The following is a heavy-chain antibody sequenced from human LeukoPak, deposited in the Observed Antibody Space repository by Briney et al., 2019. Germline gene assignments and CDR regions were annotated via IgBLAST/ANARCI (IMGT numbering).Heavy chain of an antibody. CDR3: ARHTPVRGLLLWFDP. J-gene: IGHJ5*02. CDR2: MYYGVGA. CDR1: GGSISSSGQY. V-gene: IGHV4-39*01. Sequence: SETLSLTCTVSGGSISSSGQYWGWIRQPPGKGLDWIGSMYYGVGAYYNPSLKSRVTISIDTSRNQFSLKLTSVTAADTAVYYCARHTPVRGLLLWFDPWGQGTLVTVSS. D-gene: IGHD3-10*01.